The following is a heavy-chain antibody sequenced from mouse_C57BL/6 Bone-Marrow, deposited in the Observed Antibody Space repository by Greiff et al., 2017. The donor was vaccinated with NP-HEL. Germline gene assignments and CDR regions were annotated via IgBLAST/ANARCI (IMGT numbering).Heavy chain of an antibody. J-gene: IGHJ2*01. V-gene: IGHV5-6*01. D-gene: IGHD1-1*01. CDR3: ARHYYGSSHDY. CDR2: ISSGGSYT. Sequence: PDKRLEWVATISSGGSYTYYPDSVKGRFTISRDNAKNTLYLQMSSLKSEDTAMYYCARHYYGSSHDYWGQGTTLTVSS.